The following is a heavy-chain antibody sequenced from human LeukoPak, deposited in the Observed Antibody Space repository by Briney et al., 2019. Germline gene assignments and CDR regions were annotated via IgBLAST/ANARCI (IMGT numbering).Heavy chain of an antibody. CDR2: INPNSGGT. D-gene: IGHD6-13*01. Sequence: GASVKVSCKASGYTFTGYYMHWVRQAPGQGLEWMGWINPNSGGTNYAQKFQGRVTMTRDTSISTAYMELSRLRSDDTAVYYCARETDISHSSSWSNWFDPWGQGTLVTVSS. J-gene: IGHJ5*02. CDR1: GYTFTGYY. CDR3: ARETDISHSSSWSNWFDP. V-gene: IGHV1-2*02.